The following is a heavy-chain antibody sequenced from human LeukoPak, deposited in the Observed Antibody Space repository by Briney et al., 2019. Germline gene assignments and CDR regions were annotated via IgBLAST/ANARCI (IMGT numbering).Heavy chain of an antibody. V-gene: IGHV3-13*01. Sequence: TGGSLRLSCAGSGFSFSTYDMLWVRQAPGKGLEWVSAIGSGGDTYYAGSVKGRFTISRESANNSFYLQMNSLKAGDTAVYFCARAVAGTDEIDPWGQGTLVTVSS. CDR1: GFSFSTYD. D-gene: IGHD6-19*01. J-gene: IGHJ5*02. CDR2: IGSGGDT. CDR3: ARAVAGTDEIDP.